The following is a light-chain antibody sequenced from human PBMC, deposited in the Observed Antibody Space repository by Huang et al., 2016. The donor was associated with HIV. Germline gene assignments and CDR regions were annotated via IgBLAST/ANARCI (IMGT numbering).Light chain of an antibody. J-gene: IGKJ1*01. Sequence: EIVLTQSPGTLSLSPGERATLSCRASESVSSSYLVWYQQKPGQAPRLLIYDASSRATGIPARFIGSGSGTDFTLTISRLEPEDFAVYYCQQYGSSPPTFGQGTKVEIK. CDR3: QQYGSSPPT. V-gene: IGKV3-20*01. CDR1: ESVSSSY. CDR2: DAS.